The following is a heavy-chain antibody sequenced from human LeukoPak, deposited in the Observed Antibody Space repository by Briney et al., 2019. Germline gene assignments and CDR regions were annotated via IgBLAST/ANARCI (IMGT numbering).Heavy chain of an antibody. CDR2: IYYSVTT. J-gene: IGHJ4*02. CDR3: ARLSTVTTSFDY. Sequence: SETLSLTCTVSGGSISSSDYYWGWIRQPPGKGLEWIGSIYYSVTTYYNPSLKSRVTISVDTSKNQFSLKLNSVTAADTAVYYCARLSTVTTSFDYWGQGTLVTVSS. D-gene: IGHD4-11*01. V-gene: IGHV4-39*07. CDR1: GGSISSSDYY.